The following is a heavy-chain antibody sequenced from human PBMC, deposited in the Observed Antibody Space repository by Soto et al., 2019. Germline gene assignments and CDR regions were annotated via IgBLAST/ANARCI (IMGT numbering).Heavy chain of an antibody. CDR2: TYYRSKWYN. Sequence: PAQTLSLTCVISGASVSSKSAAWNWIRQSPSRGLEWLGRTYYRSKWYNDYAVSVKSRITINPDTCKNQFSLHLNSVTPEDTAVYYWGTFFSTTSRDVGGKGPTSPVPS. V-gene: IGHV6-1*01. D-gene: IGHD2-2*01. CDR1: GASVSSKSAA. CDR3: GTFFSTTSRDV. J-gene: IGHJ6*04.